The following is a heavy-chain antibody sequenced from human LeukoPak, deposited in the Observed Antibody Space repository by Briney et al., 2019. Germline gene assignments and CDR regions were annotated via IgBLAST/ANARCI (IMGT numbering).Heavy chain of an antibody. CDR1: GFTFSSYG. V-gene: IGHV3-23*01. CDR3: ARDPLEYSSSNWFDP. CDR2: ISGSSGST. D-gene: IGHD6-6*01. Sequence: GGTLRLSCAASGFTFSSYGMHWVRQAPGKGLEWVSAISGSSGSTYYADSVKGRFTISRDNSKNTLYLQMNSLRAEDTAVYYCARDPLEYSSSNWFDPWGQGTLVTVSS. J-gene: IGHJ5*02.